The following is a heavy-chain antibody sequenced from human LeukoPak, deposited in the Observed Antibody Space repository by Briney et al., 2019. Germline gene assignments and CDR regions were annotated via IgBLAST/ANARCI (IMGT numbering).Heavy chain of an antibody. Sequence: ASVKVSCKASGGTFSSYAISWVRQAPGQGLEWMGGIIPIFGTANYAQKLQGRVTITADESTSTAYMELSRLRSDDTAVYYCARGQRPRSGWSNYYYYYGMDVWGQGTTVTVSS. J-gene: IGHJ6*02. CDR2: IIPIFGTA. CDR3: ARGQRPRSGWSNYYYYYGMDV. V-gene: IGHV1-69*13. CDR1: GGTFSSYA. D-gene: IGHD6-19*01.